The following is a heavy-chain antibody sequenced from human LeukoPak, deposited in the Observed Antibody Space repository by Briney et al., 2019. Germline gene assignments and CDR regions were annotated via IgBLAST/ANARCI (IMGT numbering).Heavy chain of an antibody. CDR2: IYYSGST. Sequence: SETLSLTCTVSGGSISSSSYCWGWIRQPPGKGLEWIGSIYYSGSTYYNPSLKSRVTISVDTSKNQFSLKLSSVTAADTAVYYCARLHDYGDYYFDYWGQGTLVTVSS. D-gene: IGHD4-17*01. V-gene: IGHV4-39*01. CDR1: GGSISSSSYC. J-gene: IGHJ4*02. CDR3: ARLHDYGDYYFDY.